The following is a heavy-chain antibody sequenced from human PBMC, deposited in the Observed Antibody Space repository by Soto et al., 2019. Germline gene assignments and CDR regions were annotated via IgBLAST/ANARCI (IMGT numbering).Heavy chain of an antibody. J-gene: IGHJ5*02. CDR3: AIDRGDFWSGLLFDP. Sequence: QVQLVESGGGVVQPGRSLRLSCAASGFTFSSYGMHWVRQAPGKGLEWVAVIWYDGSNKYYADSVKGRFTISRDNSKNTLYLQMNSLRAEDTAVYYCAIDRGDFWSGLLFDPWGQGTLVTVSS. D-gene: IGHD3-3*01. CDR2: IWYDGSNK. CDR1: GFTFSSYG. V-gene: IGHV3-33*01.